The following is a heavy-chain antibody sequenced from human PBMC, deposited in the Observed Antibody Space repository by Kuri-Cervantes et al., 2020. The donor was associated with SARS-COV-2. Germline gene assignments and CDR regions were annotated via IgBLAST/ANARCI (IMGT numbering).Heavy chain of an antibody. J-gene: IGHJ5*02. D-gene: IGHD5-18*01. Sequence: SETLSLTCAVSGYSISSGYYWGWIRQPPGKGLEWIGEINHTGSTNYNPSLKSRVTISAVTSKNQFSLKVNSVTAADTAMYYCARLGGYRSGYNWFDPWGQGTLVTVSS. CDR3: ARLGGYRSGYNWFDP. CDR2: INHTGST. CDR1: GYSISSGYY. V-gene: IGHV4-38-2*01.